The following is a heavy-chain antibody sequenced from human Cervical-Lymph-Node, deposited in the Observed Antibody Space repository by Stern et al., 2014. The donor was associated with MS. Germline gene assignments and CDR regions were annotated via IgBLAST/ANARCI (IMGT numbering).Heavy chain of an antibody. V-gene: IGHV1-69*01. CDR3: ARGPSTSWYSALNWFDP. D-gene: IGHD6-13*01. J-gene: IGHJ5*02. CDR1: GGTFIRHS. CDR2: IIPAFGPT. Sequence: VQLEESGAEVKMPGSSVKVSCKASGGTFIRHSFSWVRQTPGQGLEWMGGIIPAFGPTKYAEKFQGRVNITADESTSMAYMELTSLRPEDTAVYYCARGPSTSWYSALNWFDPWGQGTLVTVSS.